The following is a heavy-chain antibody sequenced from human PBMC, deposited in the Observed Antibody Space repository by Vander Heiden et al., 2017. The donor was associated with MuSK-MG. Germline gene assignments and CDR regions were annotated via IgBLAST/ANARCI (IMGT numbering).Heavy chain of an antibody. CDR2: ISYDGSNK. Sequence: QVQLVESGGGVVQPGRSLRLSCAASGFTFSSYGLHWVRQAPGKGLELVAVISYDGSNKYYADSVKGRFTISRDNSKNTLYLQMNSLRAEDTAVYYCAKEGRYFDWLSTLRPYYYYYYMDVWGKGTTVTVSS. V-gene: IGHV3-30*18. CDR1: GFTFSSYG. CDR3: AKEGRYFDWLSTLRPYYYYYYMDV. J-gene: IGHJ6*03. D-gene: IGHD3-9*01.